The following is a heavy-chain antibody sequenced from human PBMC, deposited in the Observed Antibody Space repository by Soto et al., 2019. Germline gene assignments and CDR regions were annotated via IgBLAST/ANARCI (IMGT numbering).Heavy chain of an antibody. Sequence: GGSLRLSCAASGFTFSSYSMNWVRQAPGKGLEWVSSISSSSSYIYYADSVKGRFTISRDNAKNSLYLQMNSLRAEDTAVYYCASGSYYINYYYGMDVWGQGTTVTVSS. D-gene: IGHD1-26*01. CDR3: ASGSYYINYYYGMDV. V-gene: IGHV3-21*01. CDR1: GFTFSSYS. J-gene: IGHJ6*02. CDR2: ISSSSSYI.